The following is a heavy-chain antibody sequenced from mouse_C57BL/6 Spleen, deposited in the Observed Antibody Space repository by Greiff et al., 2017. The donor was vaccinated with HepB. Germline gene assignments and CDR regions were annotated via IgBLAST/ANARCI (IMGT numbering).Heavy chain of an antibody. CDR2: INPNNGGT. Sequence: EVHLVESGPELVKPGASVKMSCKASGYTFTDYNMHWVKQSHGKSLEWIGYINPNNGGTSYNQKFKGKATLTVNKSSSTAYMELRSLTSEDSAVYYCARDGYYVYYFDYWGQGTTLTVSS. CDR1: GYTFTDYN. V-gene: IGHV1-22*01. J-gene: IGHJ2*01. D-gene: IGHD2-3*01. CDR3: ARDGYYVYYFDY.